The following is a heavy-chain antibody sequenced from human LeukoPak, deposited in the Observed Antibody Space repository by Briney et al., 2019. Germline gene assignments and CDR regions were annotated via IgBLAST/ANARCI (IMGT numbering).Heavy chain of an antibody. CDR2: INHSGST. D-gene: IGHD2-2*01. CDR1: GGSFSDYY. CDR3: ARGPPDIVVVPAAMFFDY. J-gene: IGHJ4*02. Sequence: PSETLSLTCAVYGGSFSDYYWSWIRQPPGRGLEWIGEINHSGSTNYNPSLKSRVTISVDTSKNQFSLKLSSVTAADTAVYYCARGPPDIVVVPAAMFFDYWGQGTLVTVSS. V-gene: IGHV4-34*01.